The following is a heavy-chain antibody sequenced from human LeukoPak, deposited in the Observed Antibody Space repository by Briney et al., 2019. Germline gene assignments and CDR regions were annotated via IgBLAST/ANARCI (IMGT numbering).Heavy chain of an antibody. CDR1: GYTFTSYD. Sequence: GASVKVSCKASGYTFTSYDINWVRQATGQGLEWMGWMNPNSGNTGYAQKFQGRVTMTRNTSISTAYMELSSLRSEDTAVYYCARAGIGYYGSGSYLNDYWGQGTLVTVSS. D-gene: IGHD3-10*01. V-gene: IGHV1-8*01. J-gene: IGHJ4*02. CDR2: MNPNSGNT. CDR3: ARAGIGYYGSGSYLNDY.